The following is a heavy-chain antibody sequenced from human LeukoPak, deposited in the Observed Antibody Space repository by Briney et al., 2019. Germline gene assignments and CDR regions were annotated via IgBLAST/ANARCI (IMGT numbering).Heavy chain of an antibody. Sequence: GGSLRLSCAASGFTFNDYNMNWVRQAPGKGLEWVSSISSSSTYKYYADSVKGRFTISRDNTKNPLYLQIHSLTAEDTAVYYCVRRSSALAYYFDYWGQGTLVTVSS. J-gene: IGHJ4*02. CDR2: ISSSSTYK. D-gene: IGHD3-16*01. V-gene: IGHV3-21*01. CDR3: VRRSSALAYYFDY. CDR1: GFTFNDYN.